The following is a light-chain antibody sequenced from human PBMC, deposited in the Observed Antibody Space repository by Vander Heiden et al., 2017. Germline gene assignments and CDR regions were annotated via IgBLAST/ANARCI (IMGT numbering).Light chain of an antibody. Sequence: DIQTTQSPSSLSASVGDRVTITCRASQAIRNDLSWFQQKPGKAPKRLLYAASNLQSGVPSRFSGSGSGTEFTLTISSLQPEDFATYYCRQDYHNPLTFGQGTKVEIK. CDR3: RQDYHNPLT. CDR1: QAIRND. V-gene: IGKV1-17*01. J-gene: IGKJ1*01. CDR2: AAS.